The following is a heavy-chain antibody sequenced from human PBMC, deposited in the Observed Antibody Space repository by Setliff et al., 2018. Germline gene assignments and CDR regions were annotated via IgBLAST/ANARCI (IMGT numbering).Heavy chain of an antibody. D-gene: IGHD2-15*01. J-gene: IGHJ4*02. Sequence: VASVKVSCKASGGMSGTYSISWVRQAPGQGLEWMGAIIPIFGTPNYAQKFQDRVTITAGVSTSTAYMELSSLRSDDTAVYYCARDGAYCSGGSCYSFDYWGQGTPVTVSS. CDR1: GGMSGTYS. V-gene: IGHV1-69*13. CDR2: IIPIFGTP. CDR3: ARDGAYCSGGSCYSFDY.